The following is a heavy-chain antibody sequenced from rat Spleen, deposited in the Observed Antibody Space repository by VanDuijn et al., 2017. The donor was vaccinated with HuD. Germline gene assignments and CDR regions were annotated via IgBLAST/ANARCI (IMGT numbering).Heavy chain of an antibody. V-gene: IGHV5-7*01. Sequence: EVQLVESGGGLVQPGRSLKLSCAASGFTFSDYNMAWVRQAPTKGLEWVATISYDGSSTYYRDSVKGRFTISRDNAKSTLYLQMDSLRSEDTATYYCARHTTGYWGQGVMVTVSS. J-gene: IGHJ2*01. CDR1: GFTFSDYN. CDR3: ARHTTGY. D-gene: IGHD1-6*01. CDR2: ISYDGSST.